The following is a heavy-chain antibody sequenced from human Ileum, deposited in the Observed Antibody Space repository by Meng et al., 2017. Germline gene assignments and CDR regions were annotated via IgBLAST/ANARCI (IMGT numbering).Heavy chain of an antibody. V-gene: IGHV4-4*02. CDR2: IYLAGSP. J-gene: IGHJ4*02. D-gene: IGHD2-15*01. Sequence: VQLQESGPGLVEPLGPLSLTCTVSGGSISSSFYWSWVRQSPGKGLEWIGQIYLAGSPNYNPSLESRVTISVDKSKNQFSLRLTSVTAADTAIFYCVRHGGKYFDSWGQGTLVTVSS. CDR3: VRHGGKYFDS. CDR1: GGSISSSFY.